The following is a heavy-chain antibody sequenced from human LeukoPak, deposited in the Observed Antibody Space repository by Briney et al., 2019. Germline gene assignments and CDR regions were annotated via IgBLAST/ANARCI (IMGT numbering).Heavy chain of an antibody. CDR2: ISGSGGST. CDR1: GFTFSSYA. J-gene: IGHJ4*02. CDR3: AKDWDSGNYYTPGYFDY. V-gene: IGHV3-23*01. D-gene: IGHD1-26*01. Sequence: PGGSLRLSCAASGFTFSSYAMSWVRQAPGKGLEWVSAISGSGGSTYYADSVKGRFTISRDNSKNTLYLQMNSLRAEDTAVYYCAKDWDSGNYYTPGYFDYWGQGTLVTVSS.